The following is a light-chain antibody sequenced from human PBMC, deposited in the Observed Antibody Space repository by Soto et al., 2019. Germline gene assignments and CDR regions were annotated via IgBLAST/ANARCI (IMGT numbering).Light chain of an antibody. CDR3: CSYARGSRA. CDR1: HNDIGTYDY. CDR2: GVT. Sequence: QSALTQPTSVSGSPGQSITISCAGNHNDIGTYDYVSWYQQHPGRAPRLLIHGVTTRPSGISGRFSASKSGLTASLTISGLQPEDEADYYCCSYARGSRAFGGGTKVTVL. J-gene: IGLJ3*02. V-gene: IGLV2-14*03.